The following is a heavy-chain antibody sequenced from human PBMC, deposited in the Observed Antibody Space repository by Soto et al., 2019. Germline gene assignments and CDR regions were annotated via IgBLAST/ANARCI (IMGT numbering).Heavy chain of an antibody. CDR1: GDSISSYS. Sequence: PSETLSLPCTVSGDSISSYSWSWIRQVAGKGLEWMGRLYTSRSTKYSPSLKSRVTMSVDASKNQFSMKLSSVTPAATAVYYCRGYSDYDRYRIDFWGRGSSVPGSS. CDR3: RGYSDYDRYRIDF. J-gene: IGHJ6*02. V-gene: IGHV4-4*07. CDR2: LYTSRST. D-gene: IGHD5-12*01.